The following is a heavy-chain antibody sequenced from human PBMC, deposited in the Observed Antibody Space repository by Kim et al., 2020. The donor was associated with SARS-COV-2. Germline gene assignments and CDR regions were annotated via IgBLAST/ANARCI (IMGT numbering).Heavy chain of an antibody. CDR3: ARGAMTTVTTIGGY. Sequence: GGSLRLSCAASGFTFSSYAIHWVRQAPGKGLEWVAVISHHGSNKYYADSVKGRFTISRDNSKNTLELQMNSLRAEDTALYYCARGAMTTVTTIGGYWGQG. CDR1: GFTFSSYA. CDR2: ISHHGSNK. V-gene: IGHV3-30-3*01. D-gene: IGHD4-17*01. J-gene: IGHJ4*02.